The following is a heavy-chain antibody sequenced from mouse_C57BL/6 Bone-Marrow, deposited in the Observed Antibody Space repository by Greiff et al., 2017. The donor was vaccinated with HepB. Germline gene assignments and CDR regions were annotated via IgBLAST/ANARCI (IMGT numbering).Heavy chain of an antibody. CDR2: IYPRSGNT. V-gene: IGHV1-81*01. D-gene: IGHD3-2*02. CDR3: ARQLRLRVDY. CDR1: GYTFTSYG. J-gene: IGHJ2*01. Sequence: QVQLKESGAELARPGASVKLSCKASGYTFTSYGISWVKQRTGQGLEWIGEIYPRSGNTYYNEKFKGKATLTADKSSSTAYMELRSLTSEDSAVYFCARQLRLRVDYWGQGTTLTVSS.